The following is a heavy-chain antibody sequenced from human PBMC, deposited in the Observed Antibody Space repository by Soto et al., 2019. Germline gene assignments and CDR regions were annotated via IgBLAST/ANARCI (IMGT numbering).Heavy chain of an antibody. J-gene: IGHJ2*01. D-gene: IGHD3-9*01. V-gene: IGHV4-34*01. Sequence: QVQLQQWGAGPLRPLETLSLTCGVSGGSFSGYYWAWIRQSPGKGLEWIGEINDRGSINYNPSLKSRVSISVDPWKNHCSLNLRCVTAEDTAVYYCARESHDILTGPPWVWYFDLWGRGTLVPVSS. CDR1: GGSFSGYY. CDR2: INDRGSI. CDR3: ARESHDILTGPPWVWYFDL.